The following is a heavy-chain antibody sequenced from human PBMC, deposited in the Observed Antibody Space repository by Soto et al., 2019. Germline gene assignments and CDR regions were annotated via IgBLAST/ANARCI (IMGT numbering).Heavy chain of an antibody. V-gene: IGHV5-51*01. D-gene: IGHD2-2*01. J-gene: IGHJ6*02. CDR2: IYPGDSDT. CDR1: GYSFISYW. Sequence: PXDSLTISFKGSGYSFISYWIVLVGQMPGKGLEWMGSIYPGDSDTRYSPSFQGQVTISADKSISAAYLQWNSLKASDTAMYFCARHKGYCSSTSCYGMDVSGQGATVSVSS. CDR3: ARHKGYCSSTSCYGMDV.